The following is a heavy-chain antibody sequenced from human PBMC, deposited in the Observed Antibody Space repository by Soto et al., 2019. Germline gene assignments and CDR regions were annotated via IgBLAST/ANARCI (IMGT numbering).Heavy chain of an antibody. D-gene: IGHD4-17*01. J-gene: IGHJ3*02. CDR1: GGSMRNSRYY. CDR3: ARTDEVSLYGDGPCHI. V-gene: IGHV4-39*01. CDR2: IYYSGAT. Sequence: QLQLQESGPGLVKPSETLSLVCTVSGGSMRNSRYYWGWIRQPPGKGLEWIGGIYYSGATYYKSSLESRVIISVDTSRNQFSLRLSSVTAADTAVYYCARTDEVSLYGDGPCHIWGQGTMVTVSS.